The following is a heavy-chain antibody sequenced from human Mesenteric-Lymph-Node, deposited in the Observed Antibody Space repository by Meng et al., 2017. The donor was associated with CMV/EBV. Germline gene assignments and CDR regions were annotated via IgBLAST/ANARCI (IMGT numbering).Heavy chain of an antibody. D-gene: IGHD3-22*01. CDR2: ISSSSSYI. CDR3: ARDIGNSGYFNWFDP. V-gene: IGHV3-21*01. CDR1: GFTFSSYS. J-gene: IGHJ5*02. Sequence: GESLKISCAASGFTFSSYSMNWVRQAPGKGLEWVSSISSSSSYIYYADSVKGRFTISRDNAKTSLYLQMNSLRAEDTAVYYCARDIGNSGYFNWFDPWGQGTLVTVSS.